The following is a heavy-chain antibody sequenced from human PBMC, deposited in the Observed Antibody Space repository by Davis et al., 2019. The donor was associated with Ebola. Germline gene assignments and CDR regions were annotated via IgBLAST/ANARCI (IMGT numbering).Heavy chain of an antibody. CDR2: IKQDGSEK. CDR3: AKDMGWPYCSSTSCYGMDV. D-gene: IGHD2-2*01. Sequence: GESLKISCAASGFTFDDYGMSWVRQAPGKGLEWVANIKQDGSEKYYVDSVKGRFTISRDNAKNSLYLQMNSLRAEDTALYYCAKDMGWPYCSSTSCYGMDVWGQGTTVTVSS. CDR1: GFTFDDYG. J-gene: IGHJ6*02. V-gene: IGHV3-7*03.